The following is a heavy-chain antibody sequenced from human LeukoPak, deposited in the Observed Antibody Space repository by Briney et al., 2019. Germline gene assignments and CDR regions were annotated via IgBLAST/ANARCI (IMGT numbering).Heavy chain of an antibody. CDR1: GGSFSGYY. Sequence: SETLSLTCAVYGGSFSGYYWSWIRQPSGKGLEWIGEINHSGSTNYNPSLKSRVTISVDTSKNQFSLKLSSVTAADTAVYYCARGSMAEDIVVVPLSSEYFQHWGQGTLVTVSS. V-gene: IGHV4-34*01. J-gene: IGHJ1*01. CDR3: ARGSMAEDIVVVPLSSEYFQH. D-gene: IGHD2-2*01. CDR2: INHSGST.